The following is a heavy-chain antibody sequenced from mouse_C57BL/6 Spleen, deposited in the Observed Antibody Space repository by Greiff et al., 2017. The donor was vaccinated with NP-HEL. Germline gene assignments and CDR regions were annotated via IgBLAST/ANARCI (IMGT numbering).Heavy chain of an antibody. V-gene: IGHV3-6*01. Sequence: EVKLMESGPGLVKPSQSLSLTCSVTGYSITSGYYWNWIRQFPGNKLEWMGYISYDGSNNYNPSLKNRISITRDTSKNQFFLKLNAVTTEDTATYYCARSPLLRYFDYWGQGTTLTVSS. CDR2: ISYDGSN. J-gene: IGHJ2*01. D-gene: IGHD1-2*01. CDR1: GYSITSGYY. CDR3: ARSPLLRYFDY.